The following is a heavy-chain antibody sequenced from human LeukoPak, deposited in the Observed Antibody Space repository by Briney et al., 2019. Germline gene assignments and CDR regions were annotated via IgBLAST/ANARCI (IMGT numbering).Heavy chain of an antibody. V-gene: IGHV4-59*01. Sequence: SETLSLTCSVSGASINSYYWSWIRQPPGMGLEWIGHIYYSGSTNYSPSLTSRVNISVDTSKNQFSLNLSSVTAADTAVYYCARVRSSGDLEFDYWGQGTLVTVSS. J-gene: IGHJ4*02. D-gene: IGHD3-22*01. CDR1: GASINSYY. CDR3: ARVRSSGDLEFDY. CDR2: IYYSGST.